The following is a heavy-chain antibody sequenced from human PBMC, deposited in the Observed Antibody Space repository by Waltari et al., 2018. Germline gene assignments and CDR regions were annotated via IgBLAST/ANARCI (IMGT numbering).Heavy chain of an antibody. V-gene: IGHV1-3*01. CDR2: INAGNGNT. Sequence: QVQLVQSGAEVKKSGASVKVSCKASGYTFTRYAMHWVRQAPGQRLEWMGWINAGNGNTKYSQKFQGRVTITRDTSASTAYMELSSLRSEDTAVYYCAKNYGDSRNPNLFDYWGQGTLVTVSS. CDR3: AKNYGDSRNPNLFDY. J-gene: IGHJ4*02. D-gene: IGHD4-17*01. CDR1: GYTFTRYA.